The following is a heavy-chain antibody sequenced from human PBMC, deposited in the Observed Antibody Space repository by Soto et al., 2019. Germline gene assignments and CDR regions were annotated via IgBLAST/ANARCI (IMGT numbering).Heavy chain of an antibody. CDR3: ASDPAHRGRRSHFDF. V-gene: IGHV4-38-2*01. J-gene: IGHJ4*02. CDR1: GYFISSGYY. Sequence: PSETLSLTCAVSGYFISSGYYWGWIRQPPGKGLEWVGTIYYDGTTYYSPSLKSRVSISLDTSKNQFSLNLNSVTAADTAVYYCASDPAHRGRRSHFDFWGQGACVIVSS. D-gene: IGHD3-16*02. CDR2: IYYDGTT.